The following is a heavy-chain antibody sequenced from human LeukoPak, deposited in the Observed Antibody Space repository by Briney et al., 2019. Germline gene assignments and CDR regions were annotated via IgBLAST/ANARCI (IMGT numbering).Heavy chain of an antibody. CDR1: GYTFTSYN. J-gene: IGHJ4*02. CDR3: ARDPYSRGKANYFDN. V-gene: IGHV1-46*01. D-gene: IGHD3-22*01. Sequence: EASVKVSCKASGYTFTSYNMHWVRQAPGQGLEWMGIINPSGGSTNYAQKFQGRVTMTRDTSTNTLYMELSSLRFEDTAVYYCARDPYSRGKANYFDNWGQGTLVTVSS. CDR2: INPSGGST.